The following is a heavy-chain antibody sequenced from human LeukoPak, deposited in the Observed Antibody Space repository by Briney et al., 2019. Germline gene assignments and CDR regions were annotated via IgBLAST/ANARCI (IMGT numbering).Heavy chain of an antibody. CDR1: GFTFSSYS. Sequence: GGSLRLSCAAAGFTFSSYSMKWVRQAPGKGLEWVSSISSSSSYIYYADSVKGRFTISRDNAKNSLYLQMNSLRAEDTAVYYCARDGGYSYAFDYWGQGTLVTVSS. J-gene: IGHJ4*02. CDR2: ISSSSSYI. CDR3: ARDGGYSYAFDY. V-gene: IGHV3-21*01. D-gene: IGHD5-18*01.